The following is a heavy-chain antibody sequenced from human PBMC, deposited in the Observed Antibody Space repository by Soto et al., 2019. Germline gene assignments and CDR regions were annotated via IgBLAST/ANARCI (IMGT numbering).Heavy chain of an antibody. CDR3: ARTPGYSSSWYTGGDY. CDR1: GYTFTSYA. V-gene: IGHV1-3*01. Sequence: QVQLVQSGAEVKKPGASVKVSCKASGYTFTSYAMHWVRQAPGQRPEWMGWINAGNGNTKYSQKFQGRVTITRDTSASTAYMELSSLRSEDTAVYYCARTPGYSSSWYTGGDYWGQGTLVTVSS. D-gene: IGHD6-13*01. CDR2: INAGNGNT. J-gene: IGHJ4*02.